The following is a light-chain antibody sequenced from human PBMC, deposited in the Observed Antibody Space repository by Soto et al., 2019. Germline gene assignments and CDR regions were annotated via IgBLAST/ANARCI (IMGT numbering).Light chain of an antibody. CDR3: QVWDSSSDQYV. Sequence: SYELTQAPSVSVAPGQTARITCGGNNIGSKSVHWYQQRPGQAPVLVVHDDYDRPSGIPERFSGSNSGNTVTLTISRVEVGDEADYYCQVWDSSSDQYVFGIGTKVTVL. CDR1: NIGSKS. V-gene: IGLV3-21*02. J-gene: IGLJ1*01. CDR2: DDY.